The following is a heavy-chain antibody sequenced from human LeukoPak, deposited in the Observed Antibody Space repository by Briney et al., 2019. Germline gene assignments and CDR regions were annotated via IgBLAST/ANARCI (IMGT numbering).Heavy chain of an antibody. CDR1: GDSISSYY. CDR3: ARGTGYYYGSGSYYPHLDY. D-gene: IGHD3-10*01. J-gene: IGHJ4*02. CDR2: ISDSGST. V-gene: IGHV4-59*01. Sequence: SETLSLTCTVSGDSISSYYWSWIRQSPGKGLECIGYISDSGSTNYNPSLKSRVTISLDTSKNQFSLKLTSVTAADTAVYYCARGTGYYYGSGSYYPHLDYWGQGTLVTVSS.